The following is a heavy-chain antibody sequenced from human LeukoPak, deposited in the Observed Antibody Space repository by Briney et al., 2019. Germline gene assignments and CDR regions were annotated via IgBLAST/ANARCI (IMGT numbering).Heavy chain of an antibody. CDR3: ARGGAGSYYGTTFDP. Sequence: PSETLSLTFTVSGGSISSGDYYWSWIRQPPGKGLEWIGYIYYSGSTYYNPSLKSRVTISVDTSKNQFSLKLSSVTAADTAVYYCARGGAGSYYGTTFDPWGQGTLVTVSS. CDR2: IYYSGST. J-gene: IGHJ5*02. D-gene: IGHD3-10*01. CDR1: GGSISSGDYY. V-gene: IGHV4-30-4*01.